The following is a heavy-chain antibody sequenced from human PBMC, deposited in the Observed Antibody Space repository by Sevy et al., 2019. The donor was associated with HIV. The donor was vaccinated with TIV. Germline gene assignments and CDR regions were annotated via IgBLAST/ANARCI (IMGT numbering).Heavy chain of an antibody. Sequence: SETLSLTCAVYGGSFSGYYWSWIRQPPGKGLEWIGEINHSGSTNYNPSLKSRVTISVDTSKNQFSLKLSSVTAADTAVYYCARPPSLRGVDVWGQRTTVTVSS. D-gene: IGHD4-17*01. J-gene: IGHJ6*02. CDR2: INHSGST. CDR1: GGSFSGYY. V-gene: IGHV4-34*01. CDR3: ARPPSLRGVDV.